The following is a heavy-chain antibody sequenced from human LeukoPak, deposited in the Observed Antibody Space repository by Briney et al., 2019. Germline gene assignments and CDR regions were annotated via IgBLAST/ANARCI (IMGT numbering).Heavy chain of an antibody. CDR1: GFTFSSYG. Sequence: GGSLRLSCAASGFTFSSYGMHWVRQAPGKGLEWVAVIWYDGSNKYYADSVKGRLTISRDNSKNTLYLQMNSLRAEDTAVYYCARDRGGGQRGYSYGYDPWGQGTLVTVSS. CDR2: IWYDGSNK. J-gene: IGHJ5*02. CDR3: ARDRGGGQRGYSYGYDP. D-gene: IGHD5-18*01. V-gene: IGHV3-33*01.